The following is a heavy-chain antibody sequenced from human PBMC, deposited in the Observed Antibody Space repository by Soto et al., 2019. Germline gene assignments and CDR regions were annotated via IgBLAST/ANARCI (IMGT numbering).Heavy chain of an antibody. D-gene: IGHD6-19*01. CDR1: GYTFTTYW. CDR2: IYPGDSHT. V-gene: IGHV5-51*01. Sequence: EVQLVQSGAEVKKPGESLKISCKGSGYTFTTYWIGWVRQMPGRGLEWMGIIYPGDSHTRYSPSFQGQVTISADTSLSTAYLQWSSLKASDTAMYYCARQSSSGSPQFDPWGQGTLVTVSS. J-gene: IGHJ5*02. CDR3: ARQSSSGSPQFDP.